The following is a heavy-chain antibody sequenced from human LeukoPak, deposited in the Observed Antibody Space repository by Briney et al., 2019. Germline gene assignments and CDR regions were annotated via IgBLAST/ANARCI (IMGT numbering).Heavy chain of an antibody. V-gene: IGHV3-7*01. CDR1: GFTFSSYW. D-gene: IGHD5-18*01. Sequence: GGSLRLSCAASGFTFSSYWMSWVRQAPGKGLERVANIKQDGSEKYYVDSVKGRFIISRDNAKNSLYLQMNSLRAEDTAVYYCARDWTDTAMGVFDYWGQGTLVTVSS. CDR3: ARDWTDTAMGVFDY. CDR2: IKQDGSEK. J-gene: IGHJ4*02.